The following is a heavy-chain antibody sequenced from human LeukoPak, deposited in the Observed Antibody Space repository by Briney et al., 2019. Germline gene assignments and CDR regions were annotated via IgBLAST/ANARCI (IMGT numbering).Heavy chain of an antibody. Sequence: ASVKVSCKASGYTFTGYYMHWVRQAPGQGLEWMGWINPNSGGTNYAQKFQGRVTMTRDTSISTAYMELSRLRSDDTAVYYCARDYGGMTMVRTGGFDYWGQGTLVTVSS. D-gene: IGHD4/OR15-4a*01. J-gene: IGHJ4*02. CDR2: INPNSGGT. V-gene: IGHV1-2*02. CDR3: ARDYGGMTMVRTGGFDY. CDR1: GYTFTGYY.